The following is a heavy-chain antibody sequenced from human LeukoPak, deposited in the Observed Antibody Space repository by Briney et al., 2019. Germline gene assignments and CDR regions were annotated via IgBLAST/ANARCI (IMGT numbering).Heavy chain of an antibody. CDR3: AKEYFKYSSSGADY. J-gene: IGHJ4*02. CDR1: GFTFSSYG. CDR2: IWYDGSNK. D-gene: IGHD6-6*01. Sequence: PGGSLRLSCAASGFTFSSYGMHWVRQAPGKGLEWVAVIWYDGSNKYYADSVKGRFTISRDNSKNTLYLQMNSLRAEDTAVYYCAKEYFKYSSSGADYWGQGTLVTVSS. V-gene: IGHV3-33*06.